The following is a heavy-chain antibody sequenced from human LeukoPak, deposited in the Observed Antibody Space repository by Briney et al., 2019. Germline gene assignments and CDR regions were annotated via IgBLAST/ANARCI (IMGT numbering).Heavy chain of an antibody. J-gene: IGHJ6*03. CDR3: ARGRYSSGWFNSGGDYYYYYMDV. CDR2: INPKNGGS. V-gene: IGHV1-2*02. D-gene: IGHD6-19*01. CDR1: GYTFTGYY. Sequence: ASVKVSCKASGYTFTGYYMHWVRQAPGQGLEWVGWINPKNGGSNYAQKFQGRVTMTRDRSISTAYMELSSLRSEDTAVYYCARGRYSSGWFNSGGDYYYYYMDVWGKGTTVTISS.